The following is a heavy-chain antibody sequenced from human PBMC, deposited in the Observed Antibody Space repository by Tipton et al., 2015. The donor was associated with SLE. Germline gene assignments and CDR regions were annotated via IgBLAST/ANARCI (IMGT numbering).Heavy chain of an antibody. CDR3: AREAWGHAFDI. Sequence: TLSLTCTVSGGSISSGGYYWTWIRQPAGKGLEWIGQIYASGNTHYNYNPSLKSRVTISVDTSKNQFSLKLSSVTAADTAVYYCAREAWGHAFDIWGQGTMVTVSS. CDR1: GGSISSGGYY. CDR2: IYASGNT. J-gene: IGHJ3*02. D-gene: IGHD2-21*01. V-gene: IGHV4-61*09.